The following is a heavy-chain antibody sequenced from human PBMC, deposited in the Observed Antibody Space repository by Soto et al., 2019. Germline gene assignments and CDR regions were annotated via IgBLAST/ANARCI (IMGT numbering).Heavy chain of an antibody. V-gene: IGHV1-24*01. D-gene: IGHD3-3*01. J-gene: IGHJ4*02. CDR3: ARRYDFWSGYPHPFDY. CDR2: VDPEDGET. Sequence: ASLKVSCKVALYTLTESSMHLLRQAPGKGLEWLGGVDPEDGETIYAQKVQGRVTMTEDTSTDTAYMELSSLRSEDTAVYYCARRYDFWSGYPHPFDYWAQRSLVAVSS. CDR1: LYTLTESS.